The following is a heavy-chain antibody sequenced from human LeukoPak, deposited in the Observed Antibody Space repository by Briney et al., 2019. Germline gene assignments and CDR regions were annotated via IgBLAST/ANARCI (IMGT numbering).Heavy chain of an antibody. CDR3: AREPVSSSFDY. D-gene: IGHD6-13*01. CDR1: GGSITSGTYY. V-gene: IGHV4-61*02. Sequence: PSETLSLTCTVSGGSITSGTYYWSWIRQPAGKGLEWIGRIFSTGSTNYNPSLKSRVTMSVDTSKNQFSLNLSSVTAADTAVYYCAREPVSSSFDYWGQGTLVTVSS. CDR2: IFSTGST. J-gene: IGHJ4*02.